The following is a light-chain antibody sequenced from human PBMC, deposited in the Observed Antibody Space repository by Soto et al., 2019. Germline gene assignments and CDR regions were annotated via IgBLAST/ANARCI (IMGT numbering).Light chain of an antibody. V-gene: IGKV3-15*01. Sequence: ETVMTQSPATLSLSPGERATLSCRASQSVSSNLAWYKQKPGQAPRLLIYGASTRATGIPARFRGSGSGTEFTLTISSLQSEDFAVYYCQQYNNWPPITFGQGTRLEIK. CDR3: QQYNNWPPIT. CDR2: GAS. CDR1: QSVSSN. J-gene: IGKJ5*01.